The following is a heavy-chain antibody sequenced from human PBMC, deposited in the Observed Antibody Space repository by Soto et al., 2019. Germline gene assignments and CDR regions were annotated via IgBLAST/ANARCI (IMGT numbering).Heavy chain of an antibody. J-gene: IGHJ4*02. D-gene: IGHD2-2*01. V-gene: IGHV1-2*04. CDR3: ARGGYCSSTSCYFQRSSAAGTYFDY. Sequence: QVQLVQSGAEVKKPGSSVKVSCKASGGTFSSYAISWVRQAPGQGLEWMGGIIPNSGGTNYAQKFQGWVTMTRDTSISTAYMELSRLRSDDTAVYYCARGGYCSSTSCYFQRSSAAGTYFDYGGQGTLVTVSS. CDR2: IIPNSGGT. CDR1: GGTFSSYA.